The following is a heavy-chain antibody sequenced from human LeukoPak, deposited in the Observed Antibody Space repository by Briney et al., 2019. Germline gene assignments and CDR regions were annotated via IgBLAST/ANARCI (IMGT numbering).Heavy chain of an antibody. CDR3: ARCENLLGARGWFDP. V-gene: IGHV1-2*02. J-gene: IGHJ5*02. Sequence: GASVKVSCKASGYTFTGYYMHWVRQAPGQGLEWMGWINPNSGGTNYAQKFQGRVTMTRDTSISTAYMELSRLRSDDTAVYYCARCENLLGARGWFDPWGQGTLVTVSS. CDR2: INPNSGGT. D-gene: IGHD2-8*02. CDR1: GYTFTGYY.